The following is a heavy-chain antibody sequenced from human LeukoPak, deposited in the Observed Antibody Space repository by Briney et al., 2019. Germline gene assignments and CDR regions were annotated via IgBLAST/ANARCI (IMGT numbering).Heavy chain of an antibody. V-gene: IGHV3-9*01. CDR2: ISWNSGII. CDR3: ARDRGGGHMDV. J-gene: IGHJ6*03. Sequence: PGGSLRLSCAASGFTFDDYAMYWIRQAPGKGLEWVSGISWNSGIIGYADSVKGRFTISRENAKNSLYLQMNSLRAGDTAVYYCARDRGGGHMDVWGKGTTVTISS. D-gene: IGHD2-15*01. CDR1: GFTFDDYA.